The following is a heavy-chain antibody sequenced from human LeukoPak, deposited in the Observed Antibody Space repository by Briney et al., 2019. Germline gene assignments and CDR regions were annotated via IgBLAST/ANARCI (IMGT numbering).Heavy chain of an antibody. CDR3: AREDSAISDNAFDT. Sequence: PSETLSLTCTVSGGSISSSSYYWGWIRQPPGKGLEWIGSIYYSGSTYYNPSLKSRVTMSVDTSRNQFSLKLYSVTAADTAMYYCAREDSAISDNAFDTWGQGTLVTISS. D-gene: IGHD1-26*01. CDR1: GGSISSSSYY. V-gene: IGHV4-39*07. J-gene: IGHJ3*02. CDR2: IYYSGST.